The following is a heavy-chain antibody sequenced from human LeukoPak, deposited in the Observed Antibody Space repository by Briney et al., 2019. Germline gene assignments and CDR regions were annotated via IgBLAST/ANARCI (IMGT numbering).Heavy chain of an antibody. CDR3: AREGIMVRGVILNTNYYYYMDV. D-gene: IGHD3-10*01. J-gene: IGHJ6*03. V-gene: IGHV1-69*13. CDR1: GYTFTSYG. CDR2: IIPIFGTA. Sequence: GASVKVSCKASGYTFTSYGISWVRQAPGQGLEWMGGIIPIFGTANYAQKFQGRVTITADESTSTAYMELSSLRSEDTAVYYCAREGIMVRGVILNTNYYYYMDVWGKGTTVTISS.